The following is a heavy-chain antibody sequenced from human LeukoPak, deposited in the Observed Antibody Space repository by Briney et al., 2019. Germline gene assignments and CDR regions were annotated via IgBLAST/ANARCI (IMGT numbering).Heavy chain of an antibody. V-gene: IGHV3-21*01. J-gene: IGHJ4*02. D-gene: IGHD3-22*01. Sequence: KPGGSLRLSCAASGFTFSSYSMNWVRQAPGKGLEWVSSISSSSSYIFYADSVKGRFTISRDNAKNSLYLQMNSLRAEDTAVYYCASSPLDTSAPQSDYWGQGTLVTVSS. CDR3: ASSPLDTSAPQSDY. CDR2: ISSSSSYI. CDR1: GFTFSSYS.